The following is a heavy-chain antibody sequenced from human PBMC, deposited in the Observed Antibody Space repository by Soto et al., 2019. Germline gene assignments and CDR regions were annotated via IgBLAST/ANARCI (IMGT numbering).Heavy chain of an antibody. CDR1: GFSFTTYV. Sequence: LRLSCAASGFSFTTYVMHWVRQAPGKGLEWVAVISHDGSYKYYGDAVKGRFTISRDTSKNAVYLEMNSLRPEDTAVYYCAKGLLAIVGTTLPRDAFNIWGQGTMVTVSS. J-gene: IGHJ3*02. CDR3: AKGLLAIVGTTLPRDAFNI. V-gene: IGHV3-30*18. CDR2: ISHDGSYK. D-gene: IGHD1-26*01.